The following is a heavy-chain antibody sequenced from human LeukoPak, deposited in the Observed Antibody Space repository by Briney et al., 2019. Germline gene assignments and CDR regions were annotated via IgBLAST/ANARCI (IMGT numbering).Heavy chain of an antibody. Sequence: GGSLRLSCAASGFTFSSYSMNWVRQAPGKGLEWVSFISSSSSSYIYYADSVKGRFTISRDNAKNSLYLQMNNQRAEDTAVYYCARDKYGSGSYSWSKRLDSWGQGTLVAVSS. CDR1: GFTFSSYS. D-gene: IGHD3-10*01. V-gene: IGHV3-21*01. CDR2: ISSSSSSYI. J-gene: IGHJ4*02. CDR3: ARDKYGSGSYSWSKRLDS.